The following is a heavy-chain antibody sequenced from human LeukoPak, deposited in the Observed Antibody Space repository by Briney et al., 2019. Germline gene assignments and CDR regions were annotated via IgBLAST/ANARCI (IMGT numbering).Heavy chain of an antibody. CDR1: GFTFDDYA. D-gene: IGHD3-10*01. CDR2: ISWNSGSI. CDR3: AKDGSGSYWDLPDY. V-gene: IGHV3-9*01. J-gene: IGHJ4*02. Sequence: GRSLRLSCAASGFTFDDYAMHWVRQAPGKGLEWVSGISWNSGSIGYADSVKGRFTISRDNAKSSLYLQMNSLRAEDTDLYYCAKDGSGSYWDLPDYWGQGTLVTVSS.